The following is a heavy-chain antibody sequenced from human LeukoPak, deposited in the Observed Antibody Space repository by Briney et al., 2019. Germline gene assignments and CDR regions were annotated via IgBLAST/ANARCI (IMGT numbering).Heavy chain of an antibody. J-gene: IGHJ4*02. CDR2: ISSSSRYI. CDR3: ARETYCTNTSCPIGDHFDY. CDR1: GFTFSSYS. D-gene: IGHD2-2*01. V-gene: IGHV3-21*01. Sequence: PGGSLRLSCAASGFTFSSYSMNWVRQAPGKGLEWVSSISSSSRYIYYADSMKGRFTISRNNAKNSLYLQMNSLRAEDTAVYYCARETYCTNTSCPIGDHFDYWGQGTLVTVSS.